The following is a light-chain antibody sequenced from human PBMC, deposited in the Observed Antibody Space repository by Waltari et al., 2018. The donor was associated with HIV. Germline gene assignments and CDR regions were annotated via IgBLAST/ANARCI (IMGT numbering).Light chain of an antibody. Sequence: DIVMTQSPLSLPVTPREPASISCRSSQSLLHRNGYKDLDWYLQKPGQSPQLLIYLGSNRASGVPDRFSGSGSGTNFTLEISRVEAEDVGVYYCMQALQTPLTFGGGTKVEIK. CDR3: MQALQTPLT. V-gene: IGKV2-28*01. J-gene: IGKJ4*01. CDR2: LGS. CDR1: QSLLHRNGYKD.